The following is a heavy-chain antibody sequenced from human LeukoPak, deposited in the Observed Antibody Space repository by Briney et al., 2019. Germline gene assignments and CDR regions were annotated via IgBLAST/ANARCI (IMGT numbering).Heavy chain of an antibody. CDR2: FDPEDGET. CDR1: GYTLTELS. CDR3: ATDVLRYFDWLPTGDQWNYYYYGMDV. V-gene: IGHV1-24*01. D-gene: IGHD3-9*01. Sequence: ASVKVSFKVSGYTLTELSMHWVRQAPGKGLEWMGGFDPEDGETIYAQKFQGRVTMTEDTSTDAAYMELSSLRSEDTAVYYCATDVLRYFDWLPTGDQWNYYYYGMDVWGQGTTVTVSS. J-gene: IGHJ6*02.